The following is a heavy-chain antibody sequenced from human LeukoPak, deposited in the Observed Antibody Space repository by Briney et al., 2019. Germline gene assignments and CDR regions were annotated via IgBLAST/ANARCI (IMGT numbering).Heavy chain of an antibody. D-gene: IGHD3-10*01. J-gene: IGHJ4*02. V-gene: IGHV3-30*18. CDR3: AKWGMVRGVLYFDY. Sequence: GGSLRLSCAASGFTFSSYGMHWVRQAPGKGLEWVAVISYDGSNKYYADSVKGRFTISRDNSKNTLYLQMNSLRAEDTAVYYCAKWGMVRGVLYFDYWGQGTLVTVSS. CDR1: GFTFSSYG. CDR2: ISYDGSNK.